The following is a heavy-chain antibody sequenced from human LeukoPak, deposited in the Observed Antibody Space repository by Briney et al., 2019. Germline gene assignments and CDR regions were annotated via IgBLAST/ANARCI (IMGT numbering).Heavy chain of an antibody. D-gene: IGHD3-22*01. CDR3: ATGHYYDSSGYYPLPDAFDI. CDR1: GFSFSRYW. CDR2: MNSDGCST. V-gene: IGHV3-74*01. Sequence: GGSLRLSCAASGFSFSRYWMHWVRQAPGKGLVWVSRMNSDGCSTNYADSVKGRFTISRDNAKNILYLQMNSLRAEDTAVYHCATGHYYDSSGYYPLPDAFDIWGQGTMVTVSS. J-gene: IGHJ3*02.